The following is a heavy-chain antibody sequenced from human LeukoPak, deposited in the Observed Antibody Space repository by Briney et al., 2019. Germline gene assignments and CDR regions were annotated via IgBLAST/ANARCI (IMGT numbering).Heavy chain of an antibody. J-gene: IGHJ4*02. CDR2: IWYDGSNK. Sequence: RAGGSLRLSCAASGFTFSNYGFHWVRQAPGKGLEWVAVIWYDGSNKYYADSVKGRFTISRDNSKNTLYLQMNSLRAEDTAVYYCARDLGTTNYFFDYWGQGTLVTVSS. V-gene: IGHV3-33*01. CDR1: GFTFSNYG. CDR3: ARDLGTTNYFFDY. D-gene: IGHD4-17*01.